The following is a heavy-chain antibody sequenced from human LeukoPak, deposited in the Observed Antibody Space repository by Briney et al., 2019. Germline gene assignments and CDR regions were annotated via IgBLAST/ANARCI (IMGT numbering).Heavy chain of an antibody. CDR1: GGTFSSYA. V-gene: IGHV1-69*05. D-gene: IGHD3-10*01. Sequence: ASVKVSCKASGGTFSSYAISWVRQAPGQGLEWMGGIIPIFGTANYAQKFQGRVTITTDESTSTAYMELSSLRSEDTAVYYCASKADVLLESLGAFDIWGRGTMVTVSS. J-gene: IGHJ3*02. CDR3: ASKADVLLESLGAFDI. CDR2: IIPIFGTA.